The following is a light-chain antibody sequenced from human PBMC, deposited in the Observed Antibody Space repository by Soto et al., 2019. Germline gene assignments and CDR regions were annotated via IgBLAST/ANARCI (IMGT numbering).Light chain of an antibody. CDR2: DAS. CDR1: QSISVW. Sequence: DIQMSQSPSTLSASVGDRVTITCRASQSISVWLAWYQQKPGNPPKVLIYDASTLESGVPSRFSGSGSGTEFTLTISSLQPDDFATYFCQQYKSYSVTFGQGTRLENK. J-gene: IGKJ5*01. V-gene: IGKV1-5*01. CDR3: QQYKSYSVT.